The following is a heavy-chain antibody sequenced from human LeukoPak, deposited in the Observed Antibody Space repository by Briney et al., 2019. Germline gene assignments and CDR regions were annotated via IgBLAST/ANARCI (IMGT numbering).Heavy chain of an antibody. CDR2: IYYSGST. Sequence: PSETLSLTCTVSGGSISSYYWSWIRQPPGKGLEWIGNIYYSGSTNYNPSLKSRVTISVDTSKTQFSLQLSSVTAADTAVYYCTRGSIAYYYMDVWGKGTPVTISS. V-gene: IGHV4-59*01. D-gene: IGHD3-10*01. J-gene: IGHJ6*03. CDR1: GGSISSYY. CDR3: TRGSIAYYYMDV.